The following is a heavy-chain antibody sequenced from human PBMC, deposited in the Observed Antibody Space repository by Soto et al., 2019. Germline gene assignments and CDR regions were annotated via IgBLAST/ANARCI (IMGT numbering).Heavy chain of an antibody. CDR1: GFTFSIYA. D-gene: IGHD6-13*01. CDR2: ISDSGDRT. V-gene: IGHV3-23*01. Sequence: GGSLRLSCAASGFTFSIYAMSWVRQASGKGLEWVAVISDSGDRTYYADSVEGRFTISRDNSKNTLYLQMNSLRAEDTAVYYCAKALRGAAAAYHYYSMDVWGQGTTVTVSS. CDR3: AKALRGAAAAYHYYSMDV. J-gene: IGHJ6*02.